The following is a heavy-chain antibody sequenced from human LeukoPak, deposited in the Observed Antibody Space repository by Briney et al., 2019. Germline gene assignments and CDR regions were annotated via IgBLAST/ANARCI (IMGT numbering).Heavy chain of an antibody. Sequence: GGSLRLSCAASGFTFSSYGMHWVRQAPGKGLEWVAFIRYDGSNKYYADSVKGRFTISRDNVKNSLYLQMNRLRPEDTAVYYCRGGHYSGLERWGRGTLVTVSP. CDR2: IRYDGSNK. CDR3: RGGHYSGLER. V-gene: IGHV3-30*02. CDR1: GFTFSSYG. J-gene: IGHJ4*02. D-gene: IGHD3-10*01.